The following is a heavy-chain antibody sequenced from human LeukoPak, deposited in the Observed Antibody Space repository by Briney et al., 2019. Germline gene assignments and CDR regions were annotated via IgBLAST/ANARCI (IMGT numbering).Heavy chain of an antibody. CDR2: ISASSTYT. CDR1: DNSFNSYI. D-gene: IGHD3-16*01. V-gene: IGHV3-21*01. Sequence: GGSLRLSCVGSDNSFNSYIINWVRQAAGGWMEWVSSISASSTYTYSADSVKGRFTISRDNDKKSVYLQMDSLRAGDTAVYCCARLWEGGLRSPLYYYYYGLDAWGEGTTVTVSS. J-gene: IGHJ6*04. CDR3: ARLWEGGLRSPLYYYYYGLDA.